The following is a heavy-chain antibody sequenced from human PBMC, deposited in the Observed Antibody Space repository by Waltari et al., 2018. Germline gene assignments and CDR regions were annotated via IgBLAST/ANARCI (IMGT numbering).Heavy chain of an antibody. CDR3: ARDFRNGASDI. V-gene: IGHV3-11*04. CDR1: GFSLGDSY. CDR2: IFGSGTIM. J-gene: IGHJ3*02. Sequence: QVQLVESGGGLVKPGESLRLSCTASGFSLGDSYMTWIRQAPVKGLEWISYIFGSGTIMYNADSVKGRFAVSRDNARDSLYLQMDSLRPDDTAVYYCARDFRNGASDIWGRGTMVTVAS. D-gene: IGHD1-1*01.